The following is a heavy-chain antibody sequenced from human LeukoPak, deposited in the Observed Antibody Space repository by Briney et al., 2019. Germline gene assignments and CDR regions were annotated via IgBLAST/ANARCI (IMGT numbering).Heavy chain of an antibody. Sequence: PGGSLRLSCAASGFNFRTYGMHWVRQAPGKGLEWMAFVRDDGSTKYYADPVKGRFTISRDNSKSTLYLQMNSLRAEDTAVYFCARTVSSSWGFFDSWGQGTLVTVSS. CDR2: VRDDGSTK. J-gene: IGHJ4*02. V-gene: IGHV3-30*02. CDR1: GFNFRTYG. D-gene: IGHD6-6*01. CDR3: ARTVSSSWGFFDS.